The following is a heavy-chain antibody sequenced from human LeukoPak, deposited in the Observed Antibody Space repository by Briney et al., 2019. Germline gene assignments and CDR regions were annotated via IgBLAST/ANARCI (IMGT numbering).Heavy chain of an antibody. V-gene: IGHV4-39*01. CDR2: VYNSGTT. Sequence: SGTLSLTCTVSRGSVSSSVYYWGWIRQPPGKGLEWIGTVYNSGTTYYNPSLKSRVTISVDTSKNQFSLRLSSVTAADTAVYYCARHRDYYGSGGYYHDYWGQGTLVTVSS. D-gene: IGHD3-10*01. CDR3: ARHRDYYGSGGYYHDY. CDR1: RGSVSSSVYY. J-gene: IGHJ4*02.